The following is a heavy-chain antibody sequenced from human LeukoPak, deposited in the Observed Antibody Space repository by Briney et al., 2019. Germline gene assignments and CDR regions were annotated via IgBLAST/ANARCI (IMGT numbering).Heavy chain of an antibody. CDR2: IYSGGST. CDR3: ARDPDEYDSSGFDI. CDR1: GFTFSDYY. J-gene: IGHJ3*02. Sequence: PGGSLRLSCAASGFTFSDYYMSWVRQAPGKGLEWVSVIYSGGSTYYADSVKGRFTISRDNSKNTLYLQMNSLRAEDTAVYYCARDPDEYDSSGFDIWGQGTMVTVSS. D-gene: IGHD3-22*01. V-gene: IGHV3-53*01.